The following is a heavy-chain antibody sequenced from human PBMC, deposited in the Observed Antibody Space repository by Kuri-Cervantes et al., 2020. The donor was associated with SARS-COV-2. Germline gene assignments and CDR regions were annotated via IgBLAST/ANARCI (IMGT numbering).Heavy chain of an antibody. CDR1: GGTLRNYA. D-gene: IGHD6-19*01. Sequence: SVKVSCMPSGGTLRNYAISWVRQAPGQGLEWMGGIIPMFDSLNYAQKFQGRVTLTTDESTSTAYMELSSLTSEDTAVYYCGSTIAVAGVGVYYHLDVWGKGTTVTVSS. J-gene: IGHJ6*03. CDR2: IIPMFDSL. CDR3: GSTIAVAGVGVYYHLDV. V-gene: IGHV1-69*05.